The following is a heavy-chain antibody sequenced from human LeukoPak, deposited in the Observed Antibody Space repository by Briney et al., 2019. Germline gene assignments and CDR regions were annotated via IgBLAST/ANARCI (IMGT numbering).Heavy chain of an antibody. CDR3: ARVNRMVPGYCSGGTCPGDY. J-gene: IGHJ4*02. Sequence: PGGSLRLSCAASGFTFSSYGMSWVRQAPGKGLGWVSYISSSGSTIYYGDSVKGRFTISKDNAKKSLYLQMNSLRAENTALYYCARVNRMVPGYCSGGTCPGDYWGQGTLVTVSS. CDR2: ISSSGSTI. V-gene: IGHV3-48*01. CDR1: GFTFSSYG. D-gene: IGHD2-15*01.